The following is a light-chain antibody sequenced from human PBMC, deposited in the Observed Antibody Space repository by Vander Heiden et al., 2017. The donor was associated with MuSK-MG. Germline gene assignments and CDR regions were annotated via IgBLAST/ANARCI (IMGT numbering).Light chain of an antibody. CDR3: CSYAGSNGLHWV. V-gene: IGLV2-23*02. J-gene: IGLJ3*02. Sequence: QSALTLPASVSGSPGQSITISCTGTSSDVGSYNLVSWYQQHPGKAPKLLIYEVTKRPSGVSNRFSGSKSGNTASLTISGLQAEDEADYYCCSYAGSNGLHWVFGGGAKLTVL. CDR2: EVT. CDR1: SSDVGSYNL.